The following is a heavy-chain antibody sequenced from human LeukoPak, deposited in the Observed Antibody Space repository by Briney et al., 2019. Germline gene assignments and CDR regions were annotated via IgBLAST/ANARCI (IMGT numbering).Heavy chain of an antibody. Sequence: PSGTLSLTCGVSGGSITTTNWWSWVRQFPGQGLQWIGEVSLEGVRNYNPSLTSRVTMSLDRAKNLLSLNLNSVTAADTAVYYCARDLNLMGSGWSGDFDYWGQGTLVTVSS. D-gene: IGHD6-19*01. CDR1: GGSITTTNW. CDR2: VSLEGVR. V-gene: IGHV4-4*02. J-gene: IGHJ4*02. CDR3: ARDLNLMGSGWSGDFDY.